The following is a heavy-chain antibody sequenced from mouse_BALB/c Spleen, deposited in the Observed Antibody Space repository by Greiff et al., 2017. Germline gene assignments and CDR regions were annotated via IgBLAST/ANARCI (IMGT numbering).Heavy chain of an antibody. V-gene: IGHV2-9*02. CDR3: ARGDYGNYVAY. CDR2: IWAGGST. J-gene: IGHJ3*01. CDR1: GFSLTSYG. D-gene: IGHD2-1*01. Sequence: QVHVKQSGPGLVAPSQSLSITCTVSGFSLTSYGVHWVRQPPGKGLEWLGVIWAGGSTNYNSALMSRLSISKDNSKSQVFLKMNSLQTDDTAMYYCARGDYGNYVAYWGQGTLVTVSA.